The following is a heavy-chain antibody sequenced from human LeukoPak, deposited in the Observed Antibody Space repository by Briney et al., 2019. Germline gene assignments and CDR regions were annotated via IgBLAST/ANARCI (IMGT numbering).Heavy chain of an antibody. V-gene: IGHV3-11*01. J-gene: IGHJ5*02. CDR2: ISSSGSTI. CDR3: ARSRSYSSSRDNWFDP. Sequence: GGSLRLSCAASGFTFSDYYMSWIRQAPGKGLEWVSYISSSGSTIYHADSVKGRFTISRDNAKNSLYLQMNSLRAEDTAVYYCARSRSYSSSRDNWFDPWGQGTLVTVSS. D-gene: IGHD6-13*01. CDR1: GFTFSDYY.